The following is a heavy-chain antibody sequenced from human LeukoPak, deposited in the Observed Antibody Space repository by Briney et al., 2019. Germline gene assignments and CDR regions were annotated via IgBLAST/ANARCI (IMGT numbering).Heavy chain of an antibody. CDR3: AKAFSSAPRSDFDY. D-gene: IGHD4/OR15-4a*01. V-gene: IGHV3-23*01. CDR2: ISGSGGST. J-gene: IGHJ4*02. Sequence: GGSLRLSRAASGFTFSSYAMSWVRQAPGKGLEWVSAISGSGGSTYYADSVKGRFTISRDNSKNTLYLQMNSLRAEDTAVYYCAKAFSSAPRSDFDYWGQGTLVTVSS. CDR1: GFTFSSYA.